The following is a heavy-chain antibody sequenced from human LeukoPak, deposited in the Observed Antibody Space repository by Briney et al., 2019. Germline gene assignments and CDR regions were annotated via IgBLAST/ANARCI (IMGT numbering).Heavy chain of an antibody. CDR1: GGTFSSYA. CDR3: ARDNPHYYGSGSYFSGINWFDP. CDR2: IIPILGIA. J-gene: IGHJ5*02. D-gene: IGHD3-10*01. V-gene: IGHV1-69*04. Sequence: SVKVSCKASGGTFSSYAISWVRQAPGQGLEWMGRIIPILGIANYAQKFQGRVTITADTSTSTDYMELSSLRSEDTAVYYCARDNPHYYGSGSYFSGINWFDPWGQGTLVTVSS.